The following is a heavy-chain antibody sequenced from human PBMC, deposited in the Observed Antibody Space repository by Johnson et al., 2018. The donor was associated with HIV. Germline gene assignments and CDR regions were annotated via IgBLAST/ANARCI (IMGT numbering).Heavy chain of an antibody. CDR2: IKQDGSET. Sequence: VQLVESGGGVVQPGRSLRLSCAASGFTFSYYAMHWVRQAPGKGLEWVANIKQDGSETYYVESVKGRFTISRDNSKNTLYLQMNSLRAEDTAVYYCALSGSSVVVAFDIWGQGTMVTVSS. D-gene: IGHD6-6*01. CDR3: ALSGSSVVVAFDI. J-gene: IGHJ3*02. CDR1: GFTFSYYA. V-gene: IGHV3-7*03.